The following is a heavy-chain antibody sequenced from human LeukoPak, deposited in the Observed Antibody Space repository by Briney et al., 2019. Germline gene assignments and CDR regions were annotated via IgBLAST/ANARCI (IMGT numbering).Heavy chain of an antibody. CDR2: ISNDGSNK. D-gene: IGHD3-22*01. J-gene: IGHJ4*02. CDR1: GFSFSSHA. V-gene: IGHV3-30*04. Sequence: GGSLRLSCAASGFSFSSHAMHWVRQAPGKGLEWVALISNDGSNKYYADSVKGRFTISRDNSKSTLYLQMNSLRDKDTAVYYCVRDHYDSSGYLFDYWGQGTLVSVSS. CDR3: VRDHYDSSGYLFDY.